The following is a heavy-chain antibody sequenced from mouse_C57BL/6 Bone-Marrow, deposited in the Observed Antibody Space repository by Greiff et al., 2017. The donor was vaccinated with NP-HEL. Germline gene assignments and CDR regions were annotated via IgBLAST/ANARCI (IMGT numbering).Heavy chain of an antibody. V-gene: IGHV7-1*01. CDR1: GFTFSDFY. D-gene: IGHD1-1*01. J-gene: IGHJ4*01. Sequence: EVQRVESGGGLVQSGRSLRLSCATSGFTFSDFYMEWVRQAPGKGLEWIAASRNKANDYTTEYSASVKGRFIVSRDTSQSILYLQMNALRAEDTAIYYCARDYYGNAMDYWGQGTSVTVSS. CDR2: SRNKANDYTT. CDR3: ARDYYGNAMDY.